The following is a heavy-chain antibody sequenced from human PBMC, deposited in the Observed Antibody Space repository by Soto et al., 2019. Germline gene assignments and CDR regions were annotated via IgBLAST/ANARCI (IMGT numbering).Heavy chain of an antibody. CDR3: ARKLELRGSYYYYYDMDV. D-gene: IGHD1-7*01. CDR2: ISHSETT. CDR1: GSYITSGDYH. J-gene: IGHJ6*02. V-gene: IGHV4-30-4*01. Sequence: SETLSLTCSVSGSYITSGDYHWTWIRQAPGKGLEWIGYISHSETTYYSPALKNRIIISSDFSMNQFSLRLNSVTAADTAVYYCARKLELRGSYYYYYDMDVWGQGTTVTVSS.